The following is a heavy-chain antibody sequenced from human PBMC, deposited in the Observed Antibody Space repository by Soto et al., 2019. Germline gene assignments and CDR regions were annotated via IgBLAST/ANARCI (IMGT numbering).Heavy chain of an antibody. J-gene: IGHJ6*02. CDR2: IYYSGST. V-gene: IGHV4-31*03. D-gene: IGHD6-13*01. CDR1: GGSISSGGYY. Sequence: QVQLQESGPGLVKPSQTLSLTCTVSGGSISSGGYYWSWIRQHPGKGLGWIGYIYYSGSTYYNPSLQSRVTLAVDTSKHQFSLKLSSLTAADTAVYYCARQVIAAALDVWGQGTTVTVSS. CDR3: ARQVIAAALDV.